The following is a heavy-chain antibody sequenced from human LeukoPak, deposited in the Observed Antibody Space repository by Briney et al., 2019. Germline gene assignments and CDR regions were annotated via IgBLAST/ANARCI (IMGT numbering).Heavy chain of an antibody. D-gene: IGHD1-14*01. CDR1: GYTFIRYY. CDR2: VNPSGDST. J-gene: IGHJ4*02. V-gene: IGHV1-46*01. Sequence: ASVKVSCKASGYTFIRYYIHWVRQAPGQGLEWMGIVNPSGDSTNYAQKFQGRVTMTRDTSTSTVYMELSSLRSEDTAVYYCARWPTTYLDYWGQGTLVTISS. CDR3: ARWPTTYLDY.